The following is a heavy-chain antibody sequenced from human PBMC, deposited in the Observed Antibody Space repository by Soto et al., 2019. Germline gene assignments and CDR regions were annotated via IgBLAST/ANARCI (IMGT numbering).Heavy chain of an antibody. CDR1: GAGDTFSNYG. CDR3: WRHDKTALPPLDS. CDR2: TIPAFGTA. V-gene: IGHV1-69*06. D-gene: IGHD1-1*01. Sequence: QVHLVQSGAEVKSPGSAVKVSCKVSGAGDTFSNYGLNWMRQAPGQGLEWMGGTIPAFGTANYAQKFQGRVTMTADTSTTTAYMELSSLRSDDTAVYYCWRHDKTALPPLDSWGQGTLVSVSS. J-gene: IGHJ4*02.